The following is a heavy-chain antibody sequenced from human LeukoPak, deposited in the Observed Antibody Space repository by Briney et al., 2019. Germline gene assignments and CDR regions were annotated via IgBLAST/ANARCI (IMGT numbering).Heavy chain of an antibody. J-gene: IGHJ4*02. Sequence: ASVKASCKASGYTFTGYYMHWVRQAPGQGLEWMGWINPNSGGTNYAQKFQGRVTMTRDTSISTAYMELSRLRSDDTAVYYCARAAPYYCSSISCLGYWGQGNLVTVSS. CDR3: ARAAPYYCSSISCLGY. D-gene: IGHD2-2*01. CDR2: INPNSGGT. CDR1: GYTFTGYY. V-gene: IGHV1-2*02.